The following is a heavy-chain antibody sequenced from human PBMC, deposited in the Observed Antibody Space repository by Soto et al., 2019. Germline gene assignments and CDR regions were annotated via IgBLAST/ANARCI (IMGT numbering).Heavy chain of an antibody. V-gene: IGHV3-33*01. CDR1: GFTFSSYG. J-gene: IGHJ4*02. CDR3: ARWGIAAGDY. D-gene: IGHD6-13*01. CDR2: IWYDGRNE. Sequence: QVQLVDSGGGVVQPGRSLRLSCAASGFTFSSYGMHWVRQAPGKGLEWVVVIWYDGRNEYYADSVKGRFTISRDNSKNTLYLQMNSLRAEDTAVYYCARWGIAAGDYWGQGTLVTVSS.